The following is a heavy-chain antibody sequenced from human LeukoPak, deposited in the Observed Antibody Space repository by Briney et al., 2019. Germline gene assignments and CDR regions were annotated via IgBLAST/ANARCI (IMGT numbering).Heavy chain of an antibody. CDR2: INKSGST. Sequence: SETLSLTCTVSGGSISTFYWNWMRQTPGKGLEWIGYINKSGSTNYNPSLKSRITMSVDTSKNQFSLKLDSVSAADTAVYYCARAYSSSWYFNWFGPWGQGTLVTVSS. V-gene: IGHV4-59*01. D-gene: IGHD6-13*01. J-gene: IGHJ5*02. CDR3: ARAYSSSWYFNWFGP. CDR1: GGSISTFY.